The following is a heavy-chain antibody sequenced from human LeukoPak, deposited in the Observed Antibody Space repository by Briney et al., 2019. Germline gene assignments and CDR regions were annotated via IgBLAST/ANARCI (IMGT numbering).Heavy chain of an antibody. Sequence: ASVKVSCKASGYTFTSYGISWVRQAPGQGLGWVGWISTYSGNTKYAQKFQGRVTMTTDTSTSTAYMELRSLRSDDTAVYFCATDTTGGSYCDNWGQGSLVTVSS. CDR1: GYTFTSYG. CDR2: ISTYSGNT. J-gene: IGHJ4*02. V-gene: IGHV1-18*01. CDR3: ATDTTGGSYCDN. D-gene: IGHD1-26*01.